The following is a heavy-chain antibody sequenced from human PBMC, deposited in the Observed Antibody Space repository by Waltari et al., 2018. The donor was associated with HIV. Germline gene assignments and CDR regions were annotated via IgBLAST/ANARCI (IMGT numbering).Heavy chain of an antibody. D-gene: IGHD6-19*01. J-gene: IGHJ4*02. V-gene: IGHV1-2*02. CDR3: ARASSQWLIEY. Sequence: QVQLIQSGAEVKKPGASVKVSCTTPGYTFTGYFVHWVRQAPGQGLEWMGWINPYSGGTNYARKFQGRVTMTRDASISTTYMDLTSLRSDDTAVYYCARASSQWLIEYWGQGTLVTVSS. CDR1: GYTFTGYF. CDR2: INPYSGGT.